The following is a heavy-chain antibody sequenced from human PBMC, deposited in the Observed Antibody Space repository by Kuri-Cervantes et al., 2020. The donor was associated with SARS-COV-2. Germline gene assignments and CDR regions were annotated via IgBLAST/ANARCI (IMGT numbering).Heavy chain of an antibody. Sequence: GSLRLSCTVSGGSISSGGYYWSWIRQPPGKGLEWIGELDHSGRANYNPSLKSRVTISVDRSRNQFSLKLTSVTAADTAVYYCARASTSIYGVLIALFSSNAFDVWGQGTMVTVSS. J-gene: IGHJ3*01. CDR3: ARASTSIYGVLIALFSSNAFDV. V-gene: IGHV4-61*08. CDR2: LDHSGRA. D-gene: IGHD3-3*02. CDR1: GGSISSGGYY.